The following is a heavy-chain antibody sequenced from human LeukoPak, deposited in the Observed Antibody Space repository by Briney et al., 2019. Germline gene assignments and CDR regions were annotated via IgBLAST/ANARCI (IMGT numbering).Heavy chain of an antibody. V-gene: IGHV1-69*04. J-gene: IGHJ6*02. CDR2: IIPILGIA. CDR1: GYTFTSYG. Sequence: GASVKVSCRASGYTFTSYGISWVRQAPGQGLEWMGRIIPILGIANYAQKFQGRVTITADKSTSTAYMELSSLRSEDTAVYYCASGGRARRGYSLDVWGQGTTVTVSS. CDR3: ASGGRARRGYSLDV. D-gene: IGHD5-18*01.